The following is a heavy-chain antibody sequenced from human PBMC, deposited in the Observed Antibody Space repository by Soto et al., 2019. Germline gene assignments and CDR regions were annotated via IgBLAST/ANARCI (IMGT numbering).Heavy chain of an antibody. V-gene: IGHV4-39*01. J-gene: IGHJ6*02. Sequence: SETLSLTCTVSGGSISSSSYYWGWIRQPPGKGLEWIGSIYYSGYTYYNPSLKSRVTISVDTSKNQFSLKLSSVTAADTAVYYCASRGVVVPAALTPYYYYGMDVWGQGTTVTVSS. CDR2: IYYSGYT. CDR1: GGSISSSSYY. CDR3: ASRGVVVPAALTPYYYYGMDV. D-gene: IGHD2-2*01.